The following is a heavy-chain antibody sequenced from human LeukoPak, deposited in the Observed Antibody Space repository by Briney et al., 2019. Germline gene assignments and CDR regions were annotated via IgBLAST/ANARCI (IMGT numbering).Heavy chain of an antibody. Sequence: GGSLRLSCAASGFSFSSDIMSWVRQAPGKGLEWVSLIGTSGDTYHADSVKGRFTISRDNSKNTLYLQMNSLRAEDTAVYYCAKNRPEGVWGKGTTVTVSS. J-gene: IGHJ6*04. CDR3: AKNRPEGV. CDR1: GFSFSSDI. V-gene: IGHV3-23*01. CDR2: IGTSGDT.